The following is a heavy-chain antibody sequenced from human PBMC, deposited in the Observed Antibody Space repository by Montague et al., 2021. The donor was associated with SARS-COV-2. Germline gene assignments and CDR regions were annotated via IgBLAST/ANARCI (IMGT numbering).Heavy chain of an antibody. CDR1: GGSISSSSYY. CDR2: IYYSGST. CDR3: ARQRRGGLVSTPRFFDY. D-gene: IGHD6-19*01. J-gene: IGHJ4*02. V-gene: IGHV4-39*01. Sequence: SETLSLTCTVSGGSISSSSYYWGWIRQPPGKGLEWIGSIYYSGSTYYNPSLKSRVTISVDTSKNQFSLKLSSMTAADTAVYYCARQRRGGLVSTPRFFDYWGQGTLVTVSS.